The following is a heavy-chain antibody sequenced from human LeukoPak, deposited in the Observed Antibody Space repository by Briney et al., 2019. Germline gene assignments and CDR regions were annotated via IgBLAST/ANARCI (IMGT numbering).Heavy chain of an antibody. V-gene: IGHV3-21*01. Sequence: GGSLRLSCAASGFTFSSYSMNWVRQAPGKGLEWVSSISSSSSYIYYADSVKGRFTISRDNAKNSLYLQMNSLRAEDTAVYYCASVASLNGWYAPNWFDPWGQGTLVTVSS. D-gene: IGHD6-19*01. CDR1: GFTFSSYS. CDR2: ISSSSSYI. CDR3: ASVASLNGWYAPNWFDP. J-gene: IGHJ5*02.